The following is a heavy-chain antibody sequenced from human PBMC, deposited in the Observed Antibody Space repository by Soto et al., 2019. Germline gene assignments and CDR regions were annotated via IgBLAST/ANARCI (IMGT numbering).Heavy chain of an antibody. J-gene: IGHJ5*02. CDR3: ARAYSSGWYWFDP. D-gene: IGHD6-19*01. V-gene: IGHV4-34*01. CDR1: GGSFSGYY. CDR2: LDHSGSP. Sequence: SETLSLTCAVSGGSFSGYYWSWIRQPPGKGLEWIGELDHSGSPNYNPSLNSRVTMSIDTSKSQFSLKLNSVTAADTAVYFCARAYSSGWYWFDPWGQGTLVTVSS.